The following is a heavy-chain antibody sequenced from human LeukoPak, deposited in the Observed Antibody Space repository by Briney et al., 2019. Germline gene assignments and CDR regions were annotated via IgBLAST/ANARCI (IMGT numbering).Heavy chain of an antibody. V-gene: IGHV3-23*01. CDR3: AKEYRYYYDSSGPFDY. Sequence: GGSLRLSCAASGFTFSSYAMSWVRQAPGKGLEWVSAISGSGGSTYYADSVKGRFTISRDNSKNTLYLQMNSLRAEDTAVYYCAKEYRYYYDSSGPFDYWGQGTLVTVSS. CDR1: GFTFSSYA. CDR2: ISGSGGST. D-gene: IGHD3-22*01. J-gene: IGHJ4*02.